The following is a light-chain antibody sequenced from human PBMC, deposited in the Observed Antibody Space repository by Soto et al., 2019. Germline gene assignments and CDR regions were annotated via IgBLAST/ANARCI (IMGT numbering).Light chain of an antibody. CDR2: GAS. J-gene: IGKJ1*01. V-gene: IGKV3-20*01. Sequence: EIVLTQSPGTQSLSPGERATLSCRASQSVMSNYVAWYHQKPGQAPRLLIYGASNRATGIPDRFSGSGSGTDFTLTISRLEPEDFAVYYCQQYGSSGTFGQGTKVDIK. CDR3: QQYGSSGT. CDR1: QSVMSNY.